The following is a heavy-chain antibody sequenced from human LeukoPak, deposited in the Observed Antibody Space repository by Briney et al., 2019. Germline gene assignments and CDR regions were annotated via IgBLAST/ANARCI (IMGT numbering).Heavy chain of an antibody. J-gene: IGHJ4*02. CDR1: GGSFSGYY. D-gene: IGHD6-13*01. CDR3: ARARTWYSSSWYLNY. Sequence: SETLSLTCAVYGGSFSGYYWSWIRQPPGKGLEWIGEINHSGSTNYNPSLKSRVTISVDTSKNQFSLKLSSVTAAYTAVYYCARARTWYSSSWYLNYWGQGTLVTVSS. CDR2: INHSGST. V-gene: IGHV4-34*01.